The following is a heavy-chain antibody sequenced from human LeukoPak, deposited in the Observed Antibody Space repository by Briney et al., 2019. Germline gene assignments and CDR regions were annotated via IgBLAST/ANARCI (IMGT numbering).Heavy chain of an antibody. CDR2: ISGSGGST. J-gene: IGHJ5*02. Sequence: PGGSLRLSCAASGFTFSSYAMSWVRQAPGKGLEWVSAISGSGGSTYYADSVKGRFTISRDNSKNTLYLQMNSLRAEDTAVYYCAKESHSSGWYLTNWFDPWGQGTLVTVSS. V-gene: IGHV3-23*01. D-gene: IGHD6-19*01. CDR1: GFTFSSYA. CDR3: AKESHSSGWYLTNWFDP.